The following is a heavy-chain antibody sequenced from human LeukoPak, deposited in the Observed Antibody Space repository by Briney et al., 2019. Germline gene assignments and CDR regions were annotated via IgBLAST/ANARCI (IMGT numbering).Heavy chain of an antibody. V-gene: IGHV1-24*01. CDR1: GYTLTELS. CDR2: FDPEDGET. Sequence: GASVKVSCKVSGYTLTELSMHWVRQAPGKGLEWMGGFDPEDGETIYAQKFQGRVTVTEDTSTGTAYMELSSLRSEDTAVYYCATDLKAIGYSYGFWGQGTLVTVSS. J-gene: IGHJ4*02. CDR3: ATDLKAIGYSYGF. D-gene: IGHD5-18*01.